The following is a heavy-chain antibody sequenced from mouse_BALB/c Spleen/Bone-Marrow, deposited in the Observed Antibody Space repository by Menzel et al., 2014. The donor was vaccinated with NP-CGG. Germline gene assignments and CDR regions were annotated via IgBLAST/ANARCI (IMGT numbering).Heavy chain of an antibody. CDR2: IYPGNGDT. J-gene: IGHJ2*01. Sequence: QVQLQQSGAELVKPGASMKMSCKASGYTFTSYNLHWIKQTPGQGLEWIGVIYPGNGDTSYNQRFKGKATLTTDKSSNTAYMQLSSLTSEDSAVYYCAREGRSHFDHWGQGSTLTVSS. CDR1: GYTFTSYN. CDR3: AREGRSHFDH. V-gene: IGHV1-12*01.